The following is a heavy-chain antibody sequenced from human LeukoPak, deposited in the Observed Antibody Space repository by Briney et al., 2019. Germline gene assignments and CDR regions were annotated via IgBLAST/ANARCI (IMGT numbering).Heavy chain of an antibody. V-gene: IGHV3-23*01. CDR2: ISGGGGSK. CDR3: AELGITMIGGV. D-gene: IGHD3-10*02. CDR1: GFTLSSFA. Sequence: NPGGALRLSCAVSGFTLSSFAMSWVRQAPARVLEWVSFISGGGGSKHHTDSVKGRFTISRDNTKNSMYLQMHSLRAEDTAVYYCAELGITMIGGVWGKGTTVTTSS. J-gene: IGHJ6*04.